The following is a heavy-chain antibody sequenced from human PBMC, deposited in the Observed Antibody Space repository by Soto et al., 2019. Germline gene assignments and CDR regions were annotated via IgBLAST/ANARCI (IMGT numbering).Heavy chain of an antibody. CDR1: GGSISSYY. D-gene: IGHD5-12*01. Sequence: QVQLQESGPGLVKPSETLSLTCTVSGGSISSYYWSWIRQPPGKGLEWIGYIYYSGRINYNPSLKSRVTIPVDTSKYQSSLKLSSVPAADTAVYYCARRYSGYDLYYFDYWGQGTLVTVSS. CDR2: IYYSGRI. CDR3: ARRYSGYDLYYFDY. J-gene: IGHJ4*02. V-gene: IGHV4-59*01.